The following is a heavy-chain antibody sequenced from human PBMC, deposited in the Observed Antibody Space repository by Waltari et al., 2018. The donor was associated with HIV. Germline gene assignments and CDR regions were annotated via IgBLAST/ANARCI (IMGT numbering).Heavy chain of an antibody. CDR1: GGSISSYY. D-gene: IGHD3-10*02. Sequence: QVQLQESGPGLVKPSETLSLTCTVSGGSISSYYWSWIRQPPGKGLEWIGYIYYSGSTNYNPSLKSRVTISVDTSKNQFSLKLSSVTAADTAVYYCARGERETMSYKFQHWGQGTLVTVSS. V-gene: IGHV4-59*01. CDR2: IYYSGST. CDR3: ARGERETMSYKFQH. J-gene: IGHJ1*01.